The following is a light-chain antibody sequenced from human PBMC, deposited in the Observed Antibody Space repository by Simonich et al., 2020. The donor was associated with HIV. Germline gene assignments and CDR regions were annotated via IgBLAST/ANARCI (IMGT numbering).Light chain of an antibody. CDR2: GAS. J-gene: IGKJ4*01. CDR1: QSVSSN. V-gene: IGKV3-15*01. Sequence: EIVMTQSPATLSVSPGERATLSCRASQSVSSNLAWYQQKPGQAPRLLIYGASTRATCIPVRFSGRGSGTEFTLTISSLQSEDFAVYYCQQYNNWPTFGGGTKVEIK. CDR3: QQYNNWPT.